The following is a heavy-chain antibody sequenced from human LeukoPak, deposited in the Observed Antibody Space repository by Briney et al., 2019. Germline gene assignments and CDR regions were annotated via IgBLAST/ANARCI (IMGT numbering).Heavy chain of an antibody. D-gene: IGHD3-3*01. CDR3: ARSLEAAFWSGLPDY. CDR1: GFNFSSYS. J-gene: IGHJ4*02. V-gene: IGHV3-48*02. CDR2: ISSSSSII. Sequence: PGGSLRLSYADSGFNFSSYSMNWVRQAPGKGLEWVAYISSSSSIIYYADSVKGRFTISGDNAKNSLYVQMNSLRDEDTAVYYCARSLEAAFWSGLPDYWGQGTLVTVSS.